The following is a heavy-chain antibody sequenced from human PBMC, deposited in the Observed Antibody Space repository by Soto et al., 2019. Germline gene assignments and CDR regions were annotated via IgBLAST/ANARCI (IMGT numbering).Heavy chain of an antibody. Sequence: GSLRLSCAASGFAFSSYGIHWVRQAPGKGLEWVAVISYDGSNKYYADSVKGRFTISRDNSKNTLYLQMNSLRAEDTAVYYCAKDQPRYYVWGSYRQYYYYGMDVWGQGT. V-gene: IGHV3-30*18. CDR1: GFAFSSYG. CDR3: AKDQPRYYVWGSYRQYYYYGMDV. D-gene: IGHD3-16*02. CDR2: ISYDGSNK. J-gene: IGHJ6*02.